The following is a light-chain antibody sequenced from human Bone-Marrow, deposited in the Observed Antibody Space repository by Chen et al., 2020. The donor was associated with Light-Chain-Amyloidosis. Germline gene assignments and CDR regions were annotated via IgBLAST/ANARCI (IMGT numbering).Light chain of an antibody. J-gene: IGLJ3*02. CDR2: DDS. CDR1: HIGSTS. CDR3: QVWDRSSDRPV. V-gene: IGLV3-21*02. Sequence: SYVLTQHPSVSVAPGQTATFACGGHHIGSTSVHWYQQIPGQAPLLGVYDDSHRPSGIPKRVSGSNSGNTATLTISRVEARDEADYYWQVWDRSSDRPVFGGGTKLTVL.